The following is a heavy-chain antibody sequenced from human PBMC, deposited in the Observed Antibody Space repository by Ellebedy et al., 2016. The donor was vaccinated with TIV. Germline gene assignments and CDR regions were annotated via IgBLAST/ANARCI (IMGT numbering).Heavy chain of an antibody. CDR1: GFTFSNAW. Sequence: GTLSLTCAASGFTFSNAWMNWVRQAPGKGPEWVGRIKSKTDGGAADYAAPVKGRFTISRDDSKNTLYLQMNSLKTEDTAVYFCTTVYRYNYDSVWGQGTLVTVSS. CDR2: IKSKTDGGAA. J-gene: IGHJ4*02. V-gene: IGHV3-15*01. CDR3: TTVYRYNYDSV. D-gene: IGHD5-18*01.